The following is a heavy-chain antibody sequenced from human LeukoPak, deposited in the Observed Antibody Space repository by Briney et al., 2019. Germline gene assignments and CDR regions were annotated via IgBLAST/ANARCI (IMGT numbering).Heavy chain of an antibody. J-gene: IGHJ4*02. CDR1: GFTFSSYG. CDR2: VSNSGDYI. CDR3: ARALIGYYFDY. D-gene: IGHD2-8*01. V-gene: IGHV3-21*06. Sequence: GGSLRLSCAATGFTFSSYGMSWVRQAPGKGLEWVSSVSNSGDYIHYADSVKGRFTISRDNSKNSLYLQMNSLRAEDTAVYYCARALIGYYFDYWGQGTLVTVSS.